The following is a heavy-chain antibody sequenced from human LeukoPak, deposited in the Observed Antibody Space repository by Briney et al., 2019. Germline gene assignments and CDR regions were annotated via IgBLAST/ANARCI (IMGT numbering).Heavy chain of an antibody. Sequence: ASVKVSCKASGGTFSSYAISWVRQAPGQGLEWMGGIIPIFGTANYAQKFQGRVTITTDESTSTAYMELSSLRSEDTAVYYCARTKVQSPGSWFDPWGQGTLVTVSS. V-gene: IGHV1-69*05. CDR1: GGTFSSYA. CDR2: IIPIFGTA. D-gene: IGHD3-10*01. CDR3: ARTKVQSPGSWFDP. J-gene: IGHJ5*02.